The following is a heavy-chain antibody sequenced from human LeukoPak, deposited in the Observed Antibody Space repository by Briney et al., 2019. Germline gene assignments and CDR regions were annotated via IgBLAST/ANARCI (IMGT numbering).Heavy chain of an antibody. D-gene: IGHD3-10*01. CDR1: GFTFSSYS. Sequence: PGGSLRLSCAASGFTFSSYSMNWVRQAPGKGLEWVSAISGSGGSTYYADSVKGRFTISRDNSKNTLYLQMNSLRAEDTAVYYCAKVGPVYGSGSYYKRLNWYFDLWGRGTLVTVSS. CDR3: AKVGPVYGSGSYYKRLNWYFDL. V-gene: IGHV3-23*01. CDR2: ISGSGGST. J-gene: IGHJ2*01.